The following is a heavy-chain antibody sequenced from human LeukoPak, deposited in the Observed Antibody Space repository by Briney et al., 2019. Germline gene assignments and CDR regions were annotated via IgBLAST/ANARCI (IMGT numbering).Heavy chain of an antibody. D-gene: IGHD5-18*01. CDR3: ARGGGGYRYGLDY. Sequence: ASVKVSCKASGYTFTTYAVHWVRQAPGQRLEWMGWSNAGNGNTKYSQEFQGRVTITRDTSASTAYMELSSLRSEDMAVYYCARGGGGYRYGLDYWGQRTVVTVSS. CDR1: GYTFTTYA. CDR2: SNAGNGNT. V-gene: IGHV1-3*02. J-gene: IGHJ4*02.